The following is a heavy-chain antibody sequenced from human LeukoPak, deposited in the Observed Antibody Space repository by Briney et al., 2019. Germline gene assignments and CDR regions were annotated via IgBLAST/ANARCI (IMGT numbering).Heavy chain of an antibody. V-gene: IGHV5-51*01. D-gene: IGHD2-15*01. CDR1: GYSFTSYC. J-gene: IGHJ4*02. CDR2: IYPGDSDT. CDR3: ARSPRGLKYYFDY. Sequence: GESLTTSCKGSGYSFTSYCIGWVRQIPGKGLEWMGIIYPGDSDTRYSPSFQGQVTISADKSISTAYLQWSSLKASDTAMYYCARSPRGLKYYFDYWGQGTLVTVSS.